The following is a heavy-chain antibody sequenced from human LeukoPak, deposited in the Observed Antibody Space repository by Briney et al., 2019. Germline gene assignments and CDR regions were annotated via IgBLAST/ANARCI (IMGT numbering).Heavy chain of an antibody. CDR3: ARGSNSYDSSDLDH. Sequence: GGSLRLSCAACGFTFTNAWMHWVRQAPAKGLVWVGRFRSTTDGGTPEYAAPVKGRFSISRDESGNTLYLQMNSLKTEDTAVYYCARGSNSYDSSDLDHWGQGTLVTVSS. CDR1: GFTFTNAW. CDR2: FRSTTDGGTP. D-gene: IGHD3-22*01. J-gene: IGHJ4*02. V-gene: IGHV3-15*01.